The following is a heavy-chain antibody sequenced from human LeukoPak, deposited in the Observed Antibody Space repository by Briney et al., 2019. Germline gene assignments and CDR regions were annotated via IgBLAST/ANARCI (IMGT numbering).Heavy chain of an antibody. CDR1: GFIFSDYS. CDR3: AKGMGYASGSSYSYYYYMDV. V-gene: IGHV3-21*04. CDR2: ISSSSAYI. D-gene: IGHD3-10*01. Sequence: GGSLRLSCVASGFIFSDYSMDWVRQAPGKGLEWVSSISSSSAYIFYSDSVKGRFTISRDNSKNMLSLQMNSLRAEDTAVYYCAKGMGYASGSSYSYYYYMDVWGKGTTVTISS. J-gene: IGHJ6*03.